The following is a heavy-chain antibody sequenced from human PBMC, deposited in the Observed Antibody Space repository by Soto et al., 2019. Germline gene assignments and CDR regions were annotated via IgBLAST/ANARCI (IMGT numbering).Heavy chain of an antibody. CDR3: AKDPKSTIRFNWFDP. V-gene: IGHV3-23*01. CDR1: GFTFSSYA. Sequence: VQLSESGGGLVQPGGSLRLSCAASGFTFSSYAMSWVRQAPGKGLEWVAGISGGGSGTYYADSVKGRFTVSRDNSKKTLYLQMNSLRAEDTAVYYCAKDPKSTIRFNWFDPWGQGTLVTVSS. D-gene: IGHD2-8*01. CDR2: ISGGGSGT. J-gene: IGHJ5*02.